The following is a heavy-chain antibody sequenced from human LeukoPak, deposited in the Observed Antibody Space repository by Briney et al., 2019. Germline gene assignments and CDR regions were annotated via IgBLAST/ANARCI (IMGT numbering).Heavy chain of an antibody. J-gene: IGHJ4*02. V-gene: IGHV3-7*01. CDR3: AREGH. CDR2: TKRDGSEK. CDR1: GFTFSTNW. Sequence: GGSLRLSCAASGFTFSTNWMSWVRQAPGKGLEWVANTKRDGSEKYYVDSVKGRFTISRDNAKNSLYLQMNSLRVEDTAVYYCAREGHWGQGTLVTVSS.